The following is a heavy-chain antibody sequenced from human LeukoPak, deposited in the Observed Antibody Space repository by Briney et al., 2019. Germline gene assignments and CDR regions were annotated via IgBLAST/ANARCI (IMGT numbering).Heavy chain of an antibody. D-gene: IGHD3-22*01. V-gene: IGHV1-2*02. CDR2: INPNSGGT. CDR1: GYTFTGYY. CDR3: ARLIHSYYYDSSGDFDY. J-gene: IGHJ4*02. Sequence: ASVKVSCKASGYTFTGYYMHWVRQAPGQGLEWMGWINPNSGGTNYAQKFQGRVTMTRDTSISTAYMELSRLRSGDTAVYYCARLIHSYYYDSSGDFDYWGQGTLVTVSS.